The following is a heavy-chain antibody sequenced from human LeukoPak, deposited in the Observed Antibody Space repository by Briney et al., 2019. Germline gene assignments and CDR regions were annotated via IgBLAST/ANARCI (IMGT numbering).Heavy chain of an antibody. D-gene: IGHD2-15*01. J-gene: IGHJ4*02. Sequence: ASVEVSCKASGYSFTDYFIHWVRQAPGQGLEWMGWINPNSGGTNYAQKFQGRVTMTRDTSISTAYMELTSLTSDDTAVYFCARGGGGLAYWGPGTLVTVSS. V-gene: IGHV1-2*02. CDR1: GYSFTDYF. CDR2: INPNSGGT. CDR3: ARGGGGLAY.